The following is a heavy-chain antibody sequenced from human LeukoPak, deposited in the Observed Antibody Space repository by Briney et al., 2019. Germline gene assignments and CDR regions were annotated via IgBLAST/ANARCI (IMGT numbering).Heavy chain of an antibody. J-gene: IGHJ4*02. CDR1: GLTFSTSG. CDR2: TGPTGSDR. Sequence: GGSLRLSCTASGLTFSTSGFNWVRQAPGKGLEWVASTGPTGSDRYHADSIKGRFTISRDNANNFLYLQMNSLRAEDTAVYYCATETNGRHYDYWGQGTLLTVSS. D-gene: IGHD1-14*01. CDR3: ATETNGRHYDY. V-gene: IGHV3-21*06.